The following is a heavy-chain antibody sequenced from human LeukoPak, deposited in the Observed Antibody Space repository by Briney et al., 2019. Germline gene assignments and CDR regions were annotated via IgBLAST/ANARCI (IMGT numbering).Heavy chain of an antibody. CDR2: IIDSGGAT. Sequence: GGSLRLSCAASGFTFSTYAMSWVRQAPRRGLEWVSSIIDSGGATYYADSVKGRFTISRDNAKNSLNLQMNSLRAEDTAVYYCARDWEGPLGYFDYWGQGTLVTVSS. CDR3: ARDWEGPLGYFDY. D-gene: IGHD1-26*01. J-gene: IGHJ4*02. V-gene: IGHV3-23*01. CDR1: GFTFSTYA.